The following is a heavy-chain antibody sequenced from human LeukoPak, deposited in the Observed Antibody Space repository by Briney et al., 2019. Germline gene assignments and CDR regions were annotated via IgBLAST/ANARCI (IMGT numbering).Heavy chain of an antibody. J-gene: IGHJ5*02. CDR1: GGSISSSSYY. Sequence: SETLSLTCTVSGGSISSSSYYWGWIRQPPGKGLEWIGSIYYSGSTYYNPSLKSRVTISVDTSKNQFSLKLSSVTAADTAVYYCARHAIGANWFDPWGQGTLVTVSP. CDR2: IYYSGST. CDR3: ARHAIGANWFDP. V-gene: IGHV4-39*01.